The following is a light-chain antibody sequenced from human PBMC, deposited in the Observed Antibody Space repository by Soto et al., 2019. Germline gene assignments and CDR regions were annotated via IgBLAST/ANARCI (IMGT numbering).Light chain of an antibody. CDR1: SAKIGAGYP. CDR2: GNT. J-gene: IGLJ3*02. V-gene: IGLV1-40*01. Sequence: QSVLTQPPSVSGAPGQRVTVSCIGNSAKIGAGYPVHWYQQFPGTAPKLLIYGNTNRLSGVPDRFFGSKSATSASLAITGLQAADEADYYCQSFDSSLSSWVFGGGTQLTVL. CDR3: QSFDSSLSSWV.